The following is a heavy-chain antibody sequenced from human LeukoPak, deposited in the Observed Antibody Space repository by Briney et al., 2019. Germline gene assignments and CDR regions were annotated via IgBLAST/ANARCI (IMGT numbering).Heavy chain of an antibody. V-gene: IGHV1-46*01. Sequence: ASVKVSCKASGYIFTSNYIHWVRQAPGQGLEWMGMIYPRDGSTSYAQRFQDRVTITRDTSASTTYMELSSLRSEDTAVYYCARDMSSGWSFDYWGQGTLVTVSS. CDR3: ARDMSSGWSFDY. CDR1: GYIFTSNY. J-gene: IGHJ4*02. D-gene: IGHD6-19*01. CDR2: IYPRDGST.